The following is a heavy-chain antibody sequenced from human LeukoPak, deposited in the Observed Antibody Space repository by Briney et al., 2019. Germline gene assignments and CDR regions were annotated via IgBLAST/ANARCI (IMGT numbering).Heavy chain of an antibody. D-gene: IGHD2-21*02. Sequence: PSETLSLTCTVSGGSISSSGYYWGWIRQPPGKGLEWRGSIYYSGSTYYNPSPKSRVTTSVDTSKNQFSLKLSSVTAADTAVYYCARGEVVTAIKDAFDIWGQGTMVTVSS. CDR2: IYYSGST. CDR1: GGSISSSGYY. J-gene: IGHJ3*02. CDR3: ARGEVVTAIKDAFDI. V-gene: IGHV4-39*07.